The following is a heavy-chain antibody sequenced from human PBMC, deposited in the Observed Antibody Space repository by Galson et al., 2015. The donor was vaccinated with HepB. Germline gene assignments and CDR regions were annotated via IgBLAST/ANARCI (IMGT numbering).Heavy chain of an antibody. Sequence: SLRLSCAASGFTLSSFGMSWVRQAPGKGLEWVSSIGGSGGNTYYADSVKGRFTISRDSSNNTLFLQMNSLRAEDTAIYYCAKVGLGDWGQGTLVTIS. CDR1: GFTLSSFG. CDR3: AKVGLGD. CDR2: IGGSGGNT. V-gene: IGHV3-23*01. D-gene: IGHD2-15*01. J-gene: IGHJ4*02.